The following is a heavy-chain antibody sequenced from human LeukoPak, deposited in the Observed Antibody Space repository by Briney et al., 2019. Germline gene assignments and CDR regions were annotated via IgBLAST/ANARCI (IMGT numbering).Heavy chain of an antibody. D-gene: IGHD2-2*01. CDR1: GGSISSYY. Sequence: SETLSLTCTVSGGSISSYYWSWIRQPPGKGLEWIGYIYYSGSTNYNPSLKSRVTISVDTSKNQFSLKLSSVAAADTAVYYCASSRGVVVPAAIDYWGQGTLVTVSS. CDR2: IYYSGST. CDR3: ASSRGVVVPAAIDY. J-gene: IGHJ4*02. V-gene: IGHV4-59*01.